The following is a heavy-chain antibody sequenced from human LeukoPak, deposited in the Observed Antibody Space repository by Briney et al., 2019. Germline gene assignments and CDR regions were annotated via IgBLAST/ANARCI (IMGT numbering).Heavy chain of an antibody. CDR1: GYTFTTYG. Sequence: ASVKVSCKASGYTFTTYGLSWVRQAPGQGLEWLGWISTYDDNIKYAQSLQGRLTLTIDTSASTAYMELSSLRSEDMAVYYCARGESTVTNLFDYWGQGTLVTVSS. J-gene: IGHJ4*02. CDR2: ISTYDDNI. V-gene: IGHV1-18*03. CDR3: ARGESTVTNLFDY. D-gene: IGHD4-17*01.